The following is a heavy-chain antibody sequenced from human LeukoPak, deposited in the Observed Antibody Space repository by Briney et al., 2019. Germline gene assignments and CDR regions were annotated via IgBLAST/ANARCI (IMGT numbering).Heavy chain of an antibody. CDR3: AGGAGVYYYGMDV. Sequence: GGSLRLSCAASGFTFSNYGLSWVRQAPGKGLEWVSAISGGGSATSYAHSVKGRFTISRDNYKNTLFLQMNTLRADDTAVYYCAGGAGVYYYGMDVWGQGTSVSVSS. CDR2: ISGGGSAT. CDR1: GFTFSNYG. V-gene: IGHV3-23*01. J-gene: IGHJ6*02.